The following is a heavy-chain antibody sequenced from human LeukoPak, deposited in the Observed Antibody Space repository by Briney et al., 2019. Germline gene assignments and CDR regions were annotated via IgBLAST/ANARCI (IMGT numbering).Heavy chain of an antibody. V-gene: IGHV3-64*01. D-gene: IGHD3-3*01. Sequence: GGSLRLSCAASGFTFSNAWMSWVRQAPGKGLEYVSAITSNGGTTYYANSVRGRFTISRDNSKNTLYLQMGSLRAEDMALYYCGRAYDFSRHWGQGTLVTVSS. J-gene: IGHJ4*02. CDR2: ITSNGGTT. CDR1: GFTFSNAW. CDR3: GRAYDFSRH.